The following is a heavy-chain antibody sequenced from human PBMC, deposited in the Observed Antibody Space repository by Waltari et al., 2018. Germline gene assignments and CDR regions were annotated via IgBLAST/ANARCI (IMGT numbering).Heavy chain of an antibody. V-gene: IGHV3-48*01. J-gene: IGHJ4*02. D-gene: IGHD1-26*01. CDR1: GFTFSTYG. CDR3: APLGASSLTLTA. CDR2: ISGSGSPT. Sequence: EVQLVESGGGLVQPGGSLRLSCAASGFTFSTYGMNWVRQAPGKGLEWVYHISGSGSPTYYADSVKGRFTISRDNAMNSLYLQMNSLRAEDTAVYYCAPLGASSLTLTAWGQGTLVTVSS.